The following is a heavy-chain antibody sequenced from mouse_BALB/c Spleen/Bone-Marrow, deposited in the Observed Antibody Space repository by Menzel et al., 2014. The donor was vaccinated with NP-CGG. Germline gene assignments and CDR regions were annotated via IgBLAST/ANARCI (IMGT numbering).Heavy chain of an antibody. D-gene: IGHD2-4*01. V-gene: IGHV5-6-3*01. J-gene: IGHJ3*01. CDR3: TSLSSMITAAWFAY. CDR1: GFTFSSYG. CDR2: IKSNGGST. Sequence: EVHLVESGGGLVQPGGSLKLSCAASGFTFSSYGMSWVRQNIDKRLELVATIKSNGGSTYYPDSVKGRFSISRDNAKNTLCLQMSSLKSEDTAMYYCTSLSSMITAAWFAYWGQGTLVTISA.